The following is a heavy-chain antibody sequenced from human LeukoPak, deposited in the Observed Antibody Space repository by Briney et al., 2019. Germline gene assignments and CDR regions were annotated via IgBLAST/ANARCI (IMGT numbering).Heavy chain of an antibody. CDR1: GYTFTSYG. J-gene: IGHJ4*02. Sequence: ASVTVSCKASGYTFTSYGISWVRQAPGQGLEWMGWISSYNGNTNYPQKLQGRVTLTTDTSTTTAYMELRSLRSDDTAVYYCAIGGWSSFDYWGQGTLVTVSS. CDR3: AIGGWSSFDY. D-gene: IGHD2-15*01. V-gene: IGHV1-18*01. CDR2: ISSYNGNT.